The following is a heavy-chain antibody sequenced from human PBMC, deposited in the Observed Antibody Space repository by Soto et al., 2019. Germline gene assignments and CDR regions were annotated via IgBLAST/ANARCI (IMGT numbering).Heavy chain of an antibody. CDR1: GYTFTSYY. Sequence: QVQLVQSGAEVKKPGASVKVSCKASGYTFTSYYMHWVRQAPGQGLEWMGIINPSGGSTSYAQKFQGRVTMTRDTSTSTVYMELSSLRSEDTAVYYCASPSWGSYRYDAFDIWGQGTMVTVSS. V-gene: IGHV1-46*03. D-gene: IGHD3-16*02. CDR2: INPSGGST. J-gene: IGHJ3*02. CDR3: ASPSWGSYRYDAFDI.